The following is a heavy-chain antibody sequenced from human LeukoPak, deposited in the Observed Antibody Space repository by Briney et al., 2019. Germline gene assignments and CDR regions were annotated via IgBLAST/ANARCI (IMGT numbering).Heavy chain of an antibody. V-gene: IGHV4-30-2*01. Sequence: PSETLSLTCAVSGGSISSGGYSWSWIRQPLGKGLEWIGYIYHSGSTYYNPSLKSRVTISVDRSKNQFSLKLSSVTAADTAVYYCARVAIKDYYYGMDVWGQGTTVTVSS. CDR2: IYHSGST. D-gene: IGHD3-22*01. J-gene: IGHJ6*02. CDR3: ARVAIKDYYYGMDV. CDR1: GGSISSGGYS.